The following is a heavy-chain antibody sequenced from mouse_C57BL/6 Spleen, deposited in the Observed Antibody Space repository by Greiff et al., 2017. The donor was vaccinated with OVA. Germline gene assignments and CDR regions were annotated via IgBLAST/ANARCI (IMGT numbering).Heavy chain of an antibody. Sequence: QVHVKQSGAELVKPGASVKMSCKASGYTFTTYPIEWMKQNHGKSLEWIGNFHPYNDDTKYNEKFKGKATLTVEKSSSTVYLELSRLTSDDSAVYYCARGYDYDGLYWYFDVWGTGTTVTVSS. D-gene: IGHD2-4*01. J-gene: IGHJ1*03. CDR1: GYTFTTYP. CDR3: ARGYDYDGLYWYFDV. V-gene: IGHV1-47*01. CDR2: FHPYNDDT.